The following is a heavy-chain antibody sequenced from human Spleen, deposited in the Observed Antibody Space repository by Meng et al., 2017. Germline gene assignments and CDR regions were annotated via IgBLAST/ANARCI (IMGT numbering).Heavy chain of an antibody. J-gene: IGHJ4*02. CDR3: ARQRTGATKVRDFDY. CDR2: INHSGST. V-gene: IGHV4-39*01. D-gene: IGHD1-1*01. CDR1: GGSISTSGYY. Sequence: QPQLQESGPGLVKPSEALSLTCSVSGGSISTSGYYWSWSRQPPGKGLEWIGEINHSGSTNYNPSLKSRVTISVDTSESQFSLNLSSLSAADTAVYYCARQRTGATKVRDFDYWGQGALVTVSS.